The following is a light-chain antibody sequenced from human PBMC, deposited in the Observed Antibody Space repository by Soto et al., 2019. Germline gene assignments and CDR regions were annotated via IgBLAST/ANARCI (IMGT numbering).Light chain of an antibody. CDR3: QQYNSYPRT. CDR1: QSISSY. J-gene: IGKJ1*01. CDR2: AAS. V-gene: IGKV1-5*01. Sequence: DIQMTQSPSILSASVGDRVTITCRASQSISSYLNWYQQKPGKAPKLLIYAASNLQRGVPSRFSGSGSGTEFTLTISALQPDDFATYYCQQYNSYPRTFGLGTKVDIK.